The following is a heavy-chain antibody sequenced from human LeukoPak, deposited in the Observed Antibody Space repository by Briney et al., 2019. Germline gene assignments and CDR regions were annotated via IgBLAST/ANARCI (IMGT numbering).Heavy chain of an antibody. CDR3: ARDKLRYWFDP. J-gene: IGHJ5*02. D-gene: IGHD1-26*01. V-gene: IGHV4-30-2*01. CDR2: IYHSGST. Sequence: PSQTLSLTCAVSGGSISSGGYSWSWIRQPPGNGLGWIGYIYHSGSTYYNPSLKSRVTISVDRSKNQFSLKLSSVTAADTAVYYCARDKLRYWFDPWGQGTLVTVSS. CDR1: GGSISSGGYS.